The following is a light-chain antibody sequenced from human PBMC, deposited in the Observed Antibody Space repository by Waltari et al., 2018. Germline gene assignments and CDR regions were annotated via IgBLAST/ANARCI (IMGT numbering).Light chain of an antibody. J-gene: IGLJ2*01. CDR1: SSHLGSTY. CDR2: RNN. Sequence: QSVLTQPPSASGTPGQRVTISCSGSSSHLGSTYVYWYQQLPGTAPKLLIYRNNQRPSGVPDRFSGSKSGTSASLAISGLRSEDEADYYCAAWDDSLSGPVFGGGTKLTVL. V-gene: IGLV1-47*01. CDR3: AAWDDSLSGPV.